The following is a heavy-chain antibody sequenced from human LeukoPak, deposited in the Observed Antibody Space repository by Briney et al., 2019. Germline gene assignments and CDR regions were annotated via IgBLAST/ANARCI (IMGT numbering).Heavy chain of an antibody. J-gene: IGHJ3*02. V-gene: IGHV1-46*01. Sequence: EWMGIINPSGGSTSYAQKFQGRVTMTRDTSTSTVYMELSSLRSEDTAVYYCARPFGEAFDIWGQGTMVTVSS. D-gene: IGHD2/OR15-2a*01. CDR2: INPSGGST. CDR3: ARPFGEAFDI.